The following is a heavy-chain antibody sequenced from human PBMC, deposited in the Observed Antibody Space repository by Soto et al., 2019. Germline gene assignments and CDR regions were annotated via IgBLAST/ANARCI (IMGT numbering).Heavy chain of an antibody. CDR1: GGSFSDFA. D-gene: IGHD2-15*01. CDR3: ARGAIVAVPAALSSYHDYTNYRFDS. J-gene: IGHJ4*02. Sequence: QVQLAQSGAEMTKPGSSVKVSCRASGGSFSDFAFSWVRQALGQGLEWMGGIIPMFAATKYAQRLQDRVTITADESTNTVYLALNSLTSEDTAIYYCARGAIVAVPAALSSYHDYTNYRFDSWGQGTLVTVSS. CDR2: IIPMFAAT. V-gene: IGHV1-69*01.